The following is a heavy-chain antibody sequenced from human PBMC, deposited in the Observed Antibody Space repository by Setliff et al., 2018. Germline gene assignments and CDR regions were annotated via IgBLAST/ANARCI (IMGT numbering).Heavy chain of an antibody. J-gene: IGHJ6*02. V-gene: IGHV1-18*01. D-gene: IGHD1-26*01. CDR1: GYSFGNYG. CDR2: ISAYNINT. Sequence: GVSVKVSCKASGYSFGNYGMSWVRQATGQGLEWMGWISAYNINTNYAKKFQGRVTMTTDTSANIAYMELRSLRSDDTAVYFCARDHTWELPGYKSGMDVWGQVTTVTVSS. CDR3: ARDHTWELPGYKSGMDV.